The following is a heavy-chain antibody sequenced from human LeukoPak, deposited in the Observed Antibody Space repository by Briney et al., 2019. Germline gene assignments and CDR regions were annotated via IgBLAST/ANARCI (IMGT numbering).Heavy chain of an antibody. V-gene: IGHV1-69*13. D-gene: IGHD2-2*01. CDR3: ARALSLGYCSSTSCLNWFDP. Sequence: GASVKVSCKASGGTFSSYAISWVRQAPGQGLGWMGGIIPIFGTANYAQKFQGRVTITADESTSTAYMELSSLRSEDTAVYYCARALSLGYCSSTSCLNWFDPWGQGTLVTVSS. CDR2: IIPIFGTA. CDR1: GGTFSSYA. J-gene: IGHJ5*02.